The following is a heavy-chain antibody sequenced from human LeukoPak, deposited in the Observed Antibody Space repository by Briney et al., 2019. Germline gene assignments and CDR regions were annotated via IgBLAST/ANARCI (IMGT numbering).Heavy chain of an antibody. D-gene: IGHD5-18*01. CDR2: ISYDGNNK. CDR3: ARDPYSYGYVNY. CDR1: GFTFSSYA. Sequence: PGGSLRLSCAASGFTFSSYAMHWVRQAPGKGLEWVAVISYDGNNKYYADSVKGRFTISRDNSKNTLYLQMNSLRAEDTAVYYCARDPYSYGYVNYWGQGTLVTVSS. V-gene: IGHV3-30*04. J-gene: IGHJ4*02.